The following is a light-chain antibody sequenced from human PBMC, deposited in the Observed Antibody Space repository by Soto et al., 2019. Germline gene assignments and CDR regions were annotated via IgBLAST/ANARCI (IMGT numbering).Light chain of an antibody. CDR1: QSISKW. Sequence: DVPMTQSPSTLSASVGDRVTITCRASQSISKWLAWYQQKPGKAPILLMYDASNLEGGVPPRFSGIGSGTEFTLTISGLQPDDFATDYCHQYNDCPITFGQGTRLEIK. V-gene: IGKV1-5*01. CDR3: HQYNDCPIT. J-gene: IGKJ5*01. CDR2: DAS.